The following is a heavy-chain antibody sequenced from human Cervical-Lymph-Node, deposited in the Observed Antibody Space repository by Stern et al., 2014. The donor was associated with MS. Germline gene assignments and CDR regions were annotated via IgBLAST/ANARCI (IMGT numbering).Heavy chain of an antibody. V-gene: IGHV1-2*02. CDR3: ARISLGSGIDY. D-gene: IGHD1-26*01. J-gene: IGHJ4*02. Sequence: VQLVQPGAEVKKPGASVKVTCKTSENTFTGYYIHWVRQAPGQGLEWMGWINPNSGATNYAQRFQDRVSLTSDTSNSLAYMELDRLTSGDTAVYYCARISLGSGIDYWGQGSLVTVSS. CDR2: INPNSGAT. CDR1: ENTFTGYY.